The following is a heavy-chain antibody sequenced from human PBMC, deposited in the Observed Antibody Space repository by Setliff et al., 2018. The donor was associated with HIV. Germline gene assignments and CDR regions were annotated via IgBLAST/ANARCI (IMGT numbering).Heavy chain of an antibody. CDR1: GYTSSSHT. J-gene: IGHJ4*02. CDR3: ARDRIPKRGYTYREPDFDS. CDR2: INTGNGNT. D-gene: IGHD3-16*02. V-gene: IGHV1-3*04. Sequence: ASVKVSCKASGYTSSSHTIHWVRLAPGQGLEWMGWINTGNGNTKYSQKFQDRVTITRDTSANTGYMEVNSLRLEDTAVYYCARDRIPKRGYTYREPDFDSWGQGTLVTVSS.